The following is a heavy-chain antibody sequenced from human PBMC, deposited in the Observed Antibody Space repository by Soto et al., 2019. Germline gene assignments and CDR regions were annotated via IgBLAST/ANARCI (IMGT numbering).Heavy chain of an antibody. D-gene: IGHD3-3*01. CDR3: ARATFFGVVKFGVSYFDY. CDR1: GGSVRSGSFY. V-gene: IGHV4-61*01. J-gene: IGHJ4*02. Sequence: QVQLQESGPGLAKPSETLSLTCTVSGGSVRSGSFYWSWIRQPPGKGLEWIGYIYYSGSTNYKPSLQSRVTISEDASKNQVSLKRSSVTAADTALYYCARATFFGVVKFGVSYFDYWGQGTLVTVSS. CDR2: IYYSGST.